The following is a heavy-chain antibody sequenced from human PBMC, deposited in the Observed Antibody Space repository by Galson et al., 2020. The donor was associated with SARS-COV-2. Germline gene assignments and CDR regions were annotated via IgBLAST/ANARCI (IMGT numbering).Heavy chain of an antibody. J-gene: IGHJ4*02. CDR3: ARDRNCSGGSCAYFGY. CDR2: IYYSGST. D-gene: IGHD2-15*01. V-gene: IGHV4-31*03. CDR1: GGSISSGGYY. Sequence: SETLSLTCTVSGGSISSGGYYWSWIRQHPGKGLEWIGYIYYSGSTYYNPSLKSRVTISVDTSKNQFSLKLSSVTAADTAVYYCARDRNCSGGSCAYFGYWGQGTLVTVSS.